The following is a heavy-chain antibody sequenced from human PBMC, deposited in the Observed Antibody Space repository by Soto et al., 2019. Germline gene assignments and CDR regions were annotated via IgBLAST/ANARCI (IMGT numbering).Heavy chain of an antibody. V-gene: IGHV1-18*01. D-gene: IGHD2-21*01. Sequence: QVQLVQSGAEVKKPGASVKVSCKASGYTFTSYGISWVRQAPGQGLEWMGWISGYNGNTNSAQNLQGRVTMTTATSTSTAYRELGSLIIDRPAVDYFARAKASRPDPGDDWGQGTLVTVSS. CDR1: GYTFTSYG. CDR3: ARAKASRPDPGDD. J-gene: IGHJ4*02. CDR2: ISGYNGNT.